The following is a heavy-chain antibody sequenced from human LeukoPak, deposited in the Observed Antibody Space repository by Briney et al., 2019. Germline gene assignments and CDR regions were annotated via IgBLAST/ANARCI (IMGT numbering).Heavy chain of an antibody. Sequence: PGGSLRLSCAASGFTFSSYWMHWVRQAPGEGLVWVSRINSDGSSTNYADSVKGRFTISRDNAKNTLYLQMNSLRAEDTAVYYCARDIAVAGTFVNYWGQGTLVTVSS. CDR1: GFTFSSYW. V-gene: IGHV3-74*01. CDR3: ARDIAVAGTFVNY. J-gene: IGHJ4*02. CDR2: INSDGSST. D-gene: IGHD6-19*01.